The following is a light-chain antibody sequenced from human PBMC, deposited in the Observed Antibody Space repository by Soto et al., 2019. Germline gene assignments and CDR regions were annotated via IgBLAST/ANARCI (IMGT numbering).Light chain of an antibody. CDR3: QHYGSTVYT. CDR1: QSVGSNY. Sequence: DIVLPQSPGTLSLSPGERATLSCRASQSVGSNYLAWYQQKPGQAPRLLIYGAFSRATGIPDRFSGSGSGTDFTITITRLEPEDFAVYYCQHYGSTVYTFGQGTKLEIK. V-gene: IGKV3-20*01. CDR2: GAF. J-gene: IGKJ2*01.